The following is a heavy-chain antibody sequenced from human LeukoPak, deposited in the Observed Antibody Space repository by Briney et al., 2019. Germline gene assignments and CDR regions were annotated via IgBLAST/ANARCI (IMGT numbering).Heavy chain of an antibody. CDR2: IYYSGST. CDR1: GGSISSSSYY. CDR3: ARAGPGYYASGNYENWFDP. D-gene: IGHD3-10*01. J-gene: IGHJ5*02. Sequence: SETLSLTCTVSGGSISSSSYYWGWIRQPPGKGLEWIGSIYYSGSTYYNPSLKSRVTISVDTSKNQFSLKLSSVTAADTAVYYCARAGPGYYASGNYENWFDPWGQGTLVTVSS. V-gene: IGHV4-39*07.